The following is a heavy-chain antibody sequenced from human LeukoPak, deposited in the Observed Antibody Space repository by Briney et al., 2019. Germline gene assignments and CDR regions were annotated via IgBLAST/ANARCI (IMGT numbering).Heavy chain of an antibody. CDR2: INWNGDNT. J-gene: IGHJ4*02. D-gene: IGHD3-9*01. CDR3: ARGFDGNFDY. CDR1: GFTFYDYG. Sequence: PGGSLRLSSAASGFTFYDYGRSWVPQAPGKGRKWGSGINWNGDNTDYADYVKGRFTISRDNAKNSLYLQMNSLRAEDTALYYCARGFDGNFDYWGQGTLVTVSP. V-gene: IGHV3-20*03.